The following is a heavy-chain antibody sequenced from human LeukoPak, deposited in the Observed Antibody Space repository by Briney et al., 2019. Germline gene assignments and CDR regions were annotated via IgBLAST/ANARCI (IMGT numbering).Heavy chain of an antibody. J-gene: IGHJ4*02. CDR2: IDISSSST. V-gene: IGHV3-11*05. CDR1: GFTFSDYT. D-gene: IGHD6-13*01. CDR3: AKDTGSSSWYYFDY. Sequence: GGSLRLSCAASGFTFSDYTMNWVRQAPGKGLEWISYIDISSSSTYYADSVKGRFTISRDNAKNSLYLQMNSLRAEDTALYCCAKDTGSSSWYYFDYWGQGTLVTVSS.